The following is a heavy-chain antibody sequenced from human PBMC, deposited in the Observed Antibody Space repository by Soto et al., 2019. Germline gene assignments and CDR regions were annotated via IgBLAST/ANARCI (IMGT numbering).Heavy chain of an antibody. CDR2: ISSSSSTI. J-gene: IGHJ4*02. D-gene: IGHD3-9*01. Sequence: GGSLRLSCAASGFTFSSYSMNWVRQAPGKGLEWVSYISSSSSTIYYADSVKGRFTISRDNAKNSLYLQMNSLRAEDTAVYYCARAFDILTGYPVRGFDYWGQGTLVTVSS. CDR1: GFTFSSYS. CDR3: ARAFDILTGYPVRGFDY. V-gene: IGHV3-48*01.